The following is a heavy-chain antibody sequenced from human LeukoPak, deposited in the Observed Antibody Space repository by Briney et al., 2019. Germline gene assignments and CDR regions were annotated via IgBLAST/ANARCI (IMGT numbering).Heavy chain of an antibody. CDR3: ARDRPGRVATIRYGMDV. J-gene: IGHJ6*02. Sequence: SETLSLTCTVSGGSISSYYWSWIRQPAGKGLEWIGRIYTSGSTNYNPSLKSRVTMSVDTSKNQFSLKLSSVTAADTAVYYCARDRPGRVATIRYGMDVWGQGTTVTVSS. V-gene: IGHV4-4*07. CDR2: IYTSGST. D-gene: IGHD5-12*01. CDR1: GGSISSYY.